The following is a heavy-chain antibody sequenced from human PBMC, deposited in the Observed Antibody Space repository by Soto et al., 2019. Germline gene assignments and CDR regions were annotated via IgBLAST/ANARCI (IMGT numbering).Heavy chain of an antibody. Sequence: EVQLLESGGGLVQPGGSLRLSCAASGFTFSSYAMSWVRQAPGKGLEWVSAISGSGGSTYYADSVKGRFTISRDNSKNTLYLQMNSLRAEDTAVYYCANLNDYIWGRAPGAFDYWGQGTLVTVSS. CDR1: GFTFSSYA. V-gene: IGHV3-23*01. CDR2: ISGSGGST. J-gene: IGHJ4*02. CDR3: ANLNDYIWGRAPGAFDY. D-gene: IGHD3-16*01.